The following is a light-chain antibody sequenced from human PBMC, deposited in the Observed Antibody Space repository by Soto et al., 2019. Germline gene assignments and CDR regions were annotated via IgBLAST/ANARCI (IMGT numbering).Light chain of an antibody. V-gene: IGKV1-5*03. CDR2: KVS. CDR1: QSLNNW. CDR3: QQYNDYSWT. Sequence: DIQLTQSPSTLSASVGDRVTITCRASQSLNNWLAWYQQRPGKAPKLLIYKVSNLQSGVPSRFSGSGSGTEYTLTINSLQPDDFATYYCQQYNDYSWTFGQGTKVEVQ. J-gene: IGKJ1*01.